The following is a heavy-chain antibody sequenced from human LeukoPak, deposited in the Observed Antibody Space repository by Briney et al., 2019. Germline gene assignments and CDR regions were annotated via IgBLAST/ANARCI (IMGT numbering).Heavy chain of an antibody. D-gene: IGHD6-13*01. CDR3: ARGGHSSSWYHDP. Sequence: PSETLSLTCAVYGGSFSGYYWSWIRQPPGKGLEWIGEINHSGSTNYNPSLKSRVPISVDTSKNQFSLKLSSVTAADTAVYYCARGGHSSSWYHDPWGQGTLVTVSS. CDR1: GGSFSGYY. J-gene: IGHJ5*02. V-gene: IGHV4-34*01. CDR2: INHSGST.